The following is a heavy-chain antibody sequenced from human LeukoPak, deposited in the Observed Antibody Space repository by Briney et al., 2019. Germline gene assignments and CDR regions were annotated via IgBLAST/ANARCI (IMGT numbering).Heavy chain of an antibody. Sequence: GESLKISCKGSGYSFTSYWIAWVRQTPGKGLEWMGRIDPSDSYAKYSPSFQGHVTISADKSISTAYLQWSSLQASDTAMYYCATGMTATFAPGVDVWGQGTTVTVSS. CDR2: IDPSDSYA. CDR1: GYSFTSYW. D-gene: IGHD1-20*01. J-gene: IGHJ6*02. CDR3: ATGMTATFAPGVDV. V-gene: IGHV5-10-1*01.